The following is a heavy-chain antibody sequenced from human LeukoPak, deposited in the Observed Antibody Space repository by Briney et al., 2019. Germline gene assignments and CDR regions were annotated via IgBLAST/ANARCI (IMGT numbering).Heavy chain of an antibody. CDR2: IYYSGST. CDR1: GGSISSYY. V-gene: IGHV4-59*08. CDR3: ARQLRFLEWLPDYYYYGMDV. D-gene: IGHD3-3*01. J-gene: IGHJ6*02. Sequence: SETLSLTCTVSGGSISSYYWSWIRQPPGKGLEWIGYIYYSGSTNYNPSLKSRVTISVDTSKNQFSLKLSSVTAADTAVYYCARQLRFLEWLPDYYYYGMDVWGQGTTVTVSS.